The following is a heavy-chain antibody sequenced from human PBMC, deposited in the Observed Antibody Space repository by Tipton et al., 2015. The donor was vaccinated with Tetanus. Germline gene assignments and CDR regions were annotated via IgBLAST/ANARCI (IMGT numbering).Heavy chain of an antibody. CDR2: IYSSGTT. J-gene: IGHJ5*02. D-gene: IGHD3-16*01. CDR3: ARALKQGANWFDP. CDR1: GGSVSNGSYY. Sequence: TLSLTCTVSGGSVSNGSYYWNWIRQPPGKGLEWIGRIYSSGTTNYDPSLRGRVTMPIDTSKNRFSLKLDSVTAADTAIYYCARALKQGANWFDPWGQGTLVTVSS. V-gene: IGHV4-61*01.